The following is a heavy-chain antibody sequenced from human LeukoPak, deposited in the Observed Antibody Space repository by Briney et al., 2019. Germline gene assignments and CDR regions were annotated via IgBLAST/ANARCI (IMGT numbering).Heavy chain of an antibody. J-gene: IGHJ4*02. D-gene: IGHD6-19*01. V-gene: IGHV4-59*08. Sequence: SETLSLTCTVSGGSISSYYWSWIRQPPGEGLEWIGSIYYNGNTDYNPSLKSRITISVDTSNNQFSLKLSSVTAADTVVYYCARHGTQWLRYPNFDYWGQGTLVTVSS. CDR2: IYYNGNT. CDR1: GGSISSYY. CDR3: ARHGTQWLRYPNFDY.